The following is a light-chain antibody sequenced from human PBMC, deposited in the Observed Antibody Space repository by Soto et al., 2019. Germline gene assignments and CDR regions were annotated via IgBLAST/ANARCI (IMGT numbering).Light chain of an antibody. J-gene: IGLJ2*01. CDR2: RNN. CDR3: AAWDDSLSGGV. Sequence: QAVVTQPPSASGTPGQRVTISCSGSSSNIGSNYVYWYQQLPGTAPKLLIYRNNQRPSGVPDRFSGSKSGTSASLAISGLRCEDEADYYCAAWDDSLSGGVFGGWTKLTVL. CDR1: SSNIGSNY. V-gene: IGLV1-47*01.